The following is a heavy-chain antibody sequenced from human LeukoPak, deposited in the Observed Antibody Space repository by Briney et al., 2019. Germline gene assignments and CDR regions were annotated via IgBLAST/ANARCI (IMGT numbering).Heavy chain of an antibody. CDR3: AELGITMIGGV. Sequence: GMSLRLSCAASGFIFGSYCMSWVRQAPGKGLEWVSYISSSGSTIYYADSVKGRFTISRDNAKNSLYLQMNSLRAEDTAVYYCAELGITMIGGVWGKGTTVTISS. J-gene: IGHJ6*04. D-gene: IGHD3-10*02. CDR2: ISSSGSTI. CDR1: GFIFGSYC. V-gene: IGHV3-48*04.